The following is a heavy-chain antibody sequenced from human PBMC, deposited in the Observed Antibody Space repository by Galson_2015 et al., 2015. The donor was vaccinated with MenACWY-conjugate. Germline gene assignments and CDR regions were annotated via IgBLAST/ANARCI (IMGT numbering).Heavy chain of an antibody. CDR2: FDPEDGET. Sequence: SVKVSCKVSGYTLTELSMHWVRQAPGKGLEWMGGFDPEDGETIYAQKFQGRVTMTEDTATDTAYMELSSLRSEDTAVYYCTTLGYYDSSGQPFDYWGQGTMGTVSS. J-gene: IGHJ4*03. V-gene: IGHV1-24*01. CDR3: TTLGYYDSSGQPFDY. D-gene: IGHD3-22*01. CDR1: GYTLTELS.